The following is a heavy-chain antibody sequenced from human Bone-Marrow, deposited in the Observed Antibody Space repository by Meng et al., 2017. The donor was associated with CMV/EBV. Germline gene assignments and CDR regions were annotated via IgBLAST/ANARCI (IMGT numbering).Heavy chain of an antibody. CDR3: ARDYASGWYRGDYYYGMGV. CDR1: GGSISSYY. V-gene: IGHV4-59*01. J-gene: IGHJ6*02. Sequence: SETLSLTCTVSGGSISSYYWSWIRQPPGKGLEWIGYIYYSGSTNYNPSLKSRVTISVDTSKNQFSLKLSSVTAADTAVYYCARDYASGWYRGDYYYGMGVWGQGTTVTVSS. D-gene: IGHD6-19*01. CDR2: IYYSGST.